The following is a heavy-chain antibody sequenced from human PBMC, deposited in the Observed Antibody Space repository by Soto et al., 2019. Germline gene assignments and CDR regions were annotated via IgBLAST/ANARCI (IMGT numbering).Heavy chain of an antibody. CDR3: ARASRSSGWYDY. CDR2: ISSHGGGT. Sequence: GGSLRLSCAASGFTFSIYAMHWVRQAPGKGLEYVSAISSHGGGTFYADSVMGRFTISRDDSKNTLYLQMGSLRAEDMAVYYCARASRSSGWYDYWGQGTLVTVSS. CDR1: GFTFSIYA. V-gene: IGHV3-64*02. D-gene: IGHD6-19*01. J-gene: IGHJ4*02.